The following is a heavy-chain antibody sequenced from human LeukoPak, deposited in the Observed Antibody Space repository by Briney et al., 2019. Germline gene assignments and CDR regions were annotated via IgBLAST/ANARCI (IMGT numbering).Heavy chain of an antibody. V-gene: IGHV1-2*02. D-gene: IGHD1-1*01. CDR1: GYTFTGYY. J-gene: IGHJ4*02. Sequence: GASVKVSCKASGYTFTGYYIHWVRQAPGQGLEWMGWINPNSGGTNYAQKFQGRVTMTRGTSISTAYMELSSLRSDDTAVYYCARGPNWAVDSWGQGTLVTVSS. CDR3: ARGPNWAVDS. CDR2: INPNSGGT.